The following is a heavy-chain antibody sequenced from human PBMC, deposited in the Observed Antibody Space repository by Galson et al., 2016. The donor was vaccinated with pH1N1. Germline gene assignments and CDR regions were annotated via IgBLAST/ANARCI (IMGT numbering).Heavy chain of an antibody. CDR1: GVTFSTFA. V-gene: IGHV1-69*04. CDR3: ARDRHYGDDRAFDH. Sequence: SVKVSCKASGVTFSTFAITWVRQAPGQGLEWMGRIIPILGMTNYAQRFHGRVTITADTSTYTAYMELSRLRSDATAMYYCARDRHYGDDRAFDHWGRGTLVTVSS. J-gene: IGHJ4*02. CDR2: IIPILGMT. D-gene: IGHD5-12*01.